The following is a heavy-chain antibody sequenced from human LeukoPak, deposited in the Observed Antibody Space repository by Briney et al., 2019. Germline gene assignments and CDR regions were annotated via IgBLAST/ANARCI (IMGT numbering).Heavy chain of an antibody. J-gene: IGHJ4*02. D-gene: IGHD1-26*01. CDR2: IRSKAYGGTT. V-gene: IGHV3-49*04. CDR3: TRDGGIVGATHFDY. Sequence: GGSLRLSCTASGFTFGDYAMSWVRQAPGKGLEWVGFIRSKAYGGTTEYAASVKGRFTISRDDSKSIAYLQMNSLKTEDTAVYYCTRDGGIVGATHFDYWGQGTLVTVSS. CDR1: GFTFGDYA.